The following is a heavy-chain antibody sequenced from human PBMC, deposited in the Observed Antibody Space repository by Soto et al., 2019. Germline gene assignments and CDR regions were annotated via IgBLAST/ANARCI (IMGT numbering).Heavy chain of an antibody. V-gene: IGHV1-69*01. CDR2: IIPIFGTA. CDR1: GGTFSSYA. D-gene: IGHD2-21*02. CDR3: ASRPTYCGGDCYPYYYYGMDV. J-gene: IGHJ6*02. Sequence: QVQLVQSGAEVKKPGSSVKVSCKASGGTFSSYAISWVRQAPGHGLEWMGGIIPIFGTANYAQKFQGRVTITADESTSTAYMELSSLRSEDTAVYYCASRPTYCGGDCYPYYYYGMDVWGQGTTVTVSS.